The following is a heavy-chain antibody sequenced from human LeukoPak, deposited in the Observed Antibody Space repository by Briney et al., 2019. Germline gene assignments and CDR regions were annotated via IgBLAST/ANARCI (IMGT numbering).Heavy chain of an antibody. V-gene: IGHV3-53*05. J-gene: IGHJ3*02. D-gene: IGHD6-13*01. CDR1: GFTVSSNY. CDR3: ARGGAAADDAFDI. CDR2: IYSGGST. Sequence: GGSLRLSCAASGFTVSSNYMSWVRQAPGKGLEWGSVIYSGGSTYYADSVKGRFTISRDNSKNTLYLQMNSLRAEDTAVYYCARGGAAADDAFDIWGQGTMVTVSS.